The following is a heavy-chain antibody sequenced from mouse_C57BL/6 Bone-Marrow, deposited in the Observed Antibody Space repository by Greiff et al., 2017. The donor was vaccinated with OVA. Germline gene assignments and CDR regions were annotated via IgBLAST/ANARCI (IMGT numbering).Heavy chain of an antibody. CDR2: IRLKSDNYAT. CDR1: GFTFSNYW. CDR3: TCGVGNWYFDV. D-gene: IGHD1-1*02. V-gene: IGHV6-3*01. J-gene: IGHJ1*03. Sequence: DVKLVESGGGLVQPGGSMKLSCVASGFTFSNYWMNWVRQSPEKGLEWVAQIRLKSDNYATHYAESVKGRFTISREDSKSSVYLQRNNLRAEDAGIYYCTCGVGNWYFDVWGTGTTVTVSS.